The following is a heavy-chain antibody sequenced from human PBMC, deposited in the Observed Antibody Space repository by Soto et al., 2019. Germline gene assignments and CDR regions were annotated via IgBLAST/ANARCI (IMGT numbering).Heavy chain of an antibody. J-gene: IGHJ6*02. V-gene: IGHV1-69*13. CDR2: IIPIFGTA. Sequence: SVKVSCKASGGTFSSYAISWVRQAPGQGLEWMGGIIPIFGTANYAQKFQGRVTITADESTSTAYMELSSLRSEDTAVYYCAYGLVNHVYYYYYYGMDVWGQGTTVTVSS. CDR1: GGTFSSYA. D-gene: IGHD3-9*01. CDR3: AYGLVNHVYYYYYYGMDV.